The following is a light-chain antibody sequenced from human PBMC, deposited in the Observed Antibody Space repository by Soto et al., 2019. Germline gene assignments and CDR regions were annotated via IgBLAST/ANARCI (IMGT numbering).Light chain of an antibody. Sequence: QTVLTQSPSASGTPGQRVIISCSGSSSNIGSNTVTWYQQLPGTAPKLVIYSNYDRPSGVPDRFSGSTSGTSASLVIRGLQSEDEADYYCAAWDDILNGYVFGGGTKLTVL. CDR1: SSNIGSNT. J-gene: IGLJ1*01. V-gene: IGLV1-44*01. CDR3: AAWDDILNGYV. CDR2: SNY.